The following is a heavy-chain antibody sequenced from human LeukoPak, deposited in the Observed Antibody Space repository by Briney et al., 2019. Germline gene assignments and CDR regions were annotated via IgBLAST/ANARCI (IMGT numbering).Heavy chain of an antibody. Sequence: PSETLSLTCTVSGGSISSSSYYWGWIRQPPGKGLEWIGSIYYSGSTYYNPSLKSRVTISVDTSKNQFSLKLSSVTAADTAVYYCARRNIHGPDYWGQGTLVTVSS. CDR3: ARRNIHGPDY. CDR2: IYYSGST. CDR1: GGSISSSSYY. D-gene: IGHD2/OR15-2a*01. V-gene: IGHV4-39*07. J-gene: IGHJ4*02.